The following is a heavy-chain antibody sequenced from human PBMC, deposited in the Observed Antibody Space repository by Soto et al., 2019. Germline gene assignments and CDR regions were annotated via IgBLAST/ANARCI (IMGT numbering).Heavy chain of an antibody. CDR1: GFTFSSYA. V-gene: IGHV3-23*01. CDR3: AKDPSLYYDSSGYPDY. CDR2: ISGSGGST. Sequence: PGGSLRLSCAASGFTFSSYAMSWVRQAPGKGLEWVSAISGSGGSTYYADSVKGRFTISRDNSKNTLYLQMNSLRAEDTAVYYCAKDPSLYYDSSGYPDYWGQGTLVTVSS. J-gene: IGHJ4*02. D-gene: IGHD3-22*01.